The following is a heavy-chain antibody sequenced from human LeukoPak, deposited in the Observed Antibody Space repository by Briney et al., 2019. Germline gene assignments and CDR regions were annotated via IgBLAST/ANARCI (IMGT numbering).Heavy chain of an antibody. D-gene: IGHD4-17*01. CDR2: IYYSGST. CDR3: ARYNDYGATNWFDP. CDR1: GGSISSYY. J-gene: IGHJ5*02. Sequence: SETLSLTCTVSGGSISSYYWSWIRQPPGKGLGWIGYIYYSGSTNYNPSLKSRVTISVDTSKNQFSLKLSSVTAADTAVYYCARYNDYGATNWFDPWGQGTLVTVSS. V-gene: IGHV4-59*01.